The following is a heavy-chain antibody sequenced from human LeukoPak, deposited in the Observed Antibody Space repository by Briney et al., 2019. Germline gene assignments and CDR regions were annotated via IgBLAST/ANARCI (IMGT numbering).Heavy chain of an antibody. V-gene: IGHV4-39*01. D-gene: IGHD3-16*01. CDR2: IYYSGST. Sequence: SETLSLTCTVSGGSISSSTYYWGWIRRPPGKGLEWIGSIYYSGSTYYNPSLKSRVTVSVDTSKNQFPLKLISVTAADTAVYYCVRGSTLRHYQYWGQGTLVTVSS. CDR3: VRGSTLRHYQY. CDR1: GGSISSSTYY. J-gene: IGHJ4*02.